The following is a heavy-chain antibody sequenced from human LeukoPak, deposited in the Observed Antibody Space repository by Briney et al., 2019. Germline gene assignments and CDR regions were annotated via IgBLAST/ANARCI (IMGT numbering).Heavy chain of an antibody. D-gene: IGHD3-10*01. Sequence: TSETLSLTCIVSGGSISSYYWSWIRQPPGKGLEWIGYIYYSGSTNYNPSLKSRVTISVDTSKNQFSLKLSSVTAADTAVYYCARQDGVSMVPHWGQGTLVTVSS. V-gene: IGHV4-59*08. CDR2: IYYSGST. CDR1: GGSISSYY. J-gene: IGHJ4*02. CDR3: ARQDGVSMVPH.